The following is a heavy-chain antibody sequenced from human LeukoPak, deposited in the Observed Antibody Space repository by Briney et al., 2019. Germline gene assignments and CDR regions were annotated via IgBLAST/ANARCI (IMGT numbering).Heavy chain of an antibody. Sequence: PGGSLRLSCAASGFTFSSYAMHWVRQAPGKGLEWVAVISYDGSNKYYADSVKGRFTISRNNSKNTLYLQMNSLRAEDTAVYYCARGEGVSSSWYPFDYWGQGTLVTVSS. CDR2: ISYDGSNK. J-gene: IGHJ4*02. CDR3: ARGEGVSSSWYPFDY. CDR1: GFTFSSYA. V-gene: IGHV3-30-3*01. D-gene: IGHD6-13*01.